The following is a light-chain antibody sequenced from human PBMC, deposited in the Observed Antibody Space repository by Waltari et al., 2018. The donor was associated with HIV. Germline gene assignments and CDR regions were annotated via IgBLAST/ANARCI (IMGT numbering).Light chain of an antibody. V-gene: IGLV7-46*01. CDR3: LLSYGGPRV. CDR2: DTS. CDR1: TGAVTSGHS. Sequence: QAVVTQEPSLTVSPGGTVTLTCGSSTGAVTSGHSPYWFQQRPGQAPRTLIHDTSKKHSWTPARFSGSLLGGKAALTRSGAQHEDEAEYYCLLSYGGPRVFGGGTKLTVL. J-gene: IGLJ2*01.